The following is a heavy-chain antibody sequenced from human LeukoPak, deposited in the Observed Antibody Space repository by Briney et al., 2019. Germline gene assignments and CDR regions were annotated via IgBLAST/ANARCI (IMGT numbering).Heavy chain of an antibody. J-gene: IGHJ4*02. CDR2: ISYDGRSK. CDR1: GFTFGTYG. CDR3: AKDLLAYCGGDCYSGFEFDY. V-gene: IGHV3-30*18. D-gene: IGHD2-21*02. Sequence: GGSLRLSCATSGFTFGTYGMHWVRQAPGKGPEWVAVISYDGRSKFYVDSVKGRFTISRDNSKNTLYLQMNSLRAEDTAVYYCAKDLLAYCGGDCYSGFEFDYWGQGTLVTLSS.